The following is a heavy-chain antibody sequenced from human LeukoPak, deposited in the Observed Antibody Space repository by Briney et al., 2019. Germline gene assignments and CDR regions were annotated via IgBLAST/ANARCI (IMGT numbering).Heavy chain of an antibody. D-gene: IGHD5-24*01. V-gene: IGHV1-69*06. CDR1: GGTFSSYV. CDR2: IIPIFGTV. Sequence: GASVKVSCKASGGTFSSYVISWVRQAPGQGLEWMGGIIPIFGTVNYAQKFQGRVTITADKSTSTAYMELSSLRSEDTAVYYCAREVREMATKNYYYYYMDVWGKGTTVTISS. CDR3: AREVREMATKNYYYYYMDV. J-gene: IGHJ6*03.